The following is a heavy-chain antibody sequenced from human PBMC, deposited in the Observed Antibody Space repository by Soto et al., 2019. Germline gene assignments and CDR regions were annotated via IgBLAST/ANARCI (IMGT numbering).Heavy chain of an antibody. V-gene: IGHV3-30*18. J-gene: IGHJ4*02. D-gene: IGHD1-7*01. CDR1: GFNLDNYV. CDR2: ITYDGSNK. Sequence: GGSLRLSCQASGFNLDNYVMHWVRQAPGKGLEWVAVITYDGSNKYYADSVKGRFTISRDNSKNTLSLHLNTLKPEDTAVYHCAKDRVGGTFYTPLGFWGQGTLVTVSS. CDR3: AKDRVGGTFYTPLGF.